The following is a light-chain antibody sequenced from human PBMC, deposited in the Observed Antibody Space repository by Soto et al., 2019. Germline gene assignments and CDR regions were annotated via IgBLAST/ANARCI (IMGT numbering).Light chain of an antibody. CDR3: SSYKSSSSLYV. V-gene: IGLV2-14*01. CDR1: SXDVGGYNY. CDR2: EVS. J-gene: IGLJ1*01. Sequence: QSVLTQPASVSGSPGQSITIYCTGTSXDVGGYNYVSWYQQHPGTAPKLMIYEVSNRPSGLSNRFSGSKSGNTASLTISGLQAEDEADYYCSSYKSSSSLYVFGTGTKVT.